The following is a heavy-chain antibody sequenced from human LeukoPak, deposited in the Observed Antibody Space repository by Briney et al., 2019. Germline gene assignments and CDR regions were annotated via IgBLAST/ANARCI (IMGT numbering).Heavy chain of an antibody. CDR1: GHTFTSYD. Sequence: ASVKVSCKASGHTFTSYDINWVRQATGQGLEWMGWMNPNSGNTGYAQKFQGRVTITRNTSISTAYMELSSLRSEDTAVYYCARDYGDYVDYFDYWGQGTLVTVSS. V-gene: IGHV1-8*03. CDR2: MNPNSGNT. D-gene: IGHD4-17*01. CDR3: ARDYGDYVDYFDY. J-gene: IGHJ4*02.